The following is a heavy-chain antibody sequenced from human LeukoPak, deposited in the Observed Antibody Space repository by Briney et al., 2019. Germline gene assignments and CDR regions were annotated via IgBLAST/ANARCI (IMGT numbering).Heavy chain of an antibody. CDR1: GYTFTGYY. Sequence: ASVKVSCQASGYTFTGYYIHWVRQARGQGLEWMGWINPNSGVTNYEQKFQGRVTMARVTSISTAYMELSSLRSDDTAVYYCARGAHASGWYGDFDYWGQGTLVTVSS. V-gene: IGHV1-2*02. CDR2: INPNSGVT. D-gene: IGHD6-19*01. J-gene: IGHJ4*02. CDR3: ARGAHASGWYGDFDY.